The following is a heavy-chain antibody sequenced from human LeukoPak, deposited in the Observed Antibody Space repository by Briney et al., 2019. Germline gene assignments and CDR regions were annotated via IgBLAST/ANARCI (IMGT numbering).Heavy chain of an antibody. CDR3: ARVNWGSGGIDY. CDR2: ISWNSGSI. CDR1: GFTFDDYA. J-gene: IGHJ4*02. V-gene: IGHV3-9*01. D-gene: IGHD7-27*01. Sequence: PGGSLRLSCAASGFTFDDYAMHWVRQAPGKGLEWVSGISWNSGSIGYADSVKGRFTISRDNAKNSLYLQMNSLRAEDTAVYYCARVNWGSGGIDYWGQGTLVTVSS.